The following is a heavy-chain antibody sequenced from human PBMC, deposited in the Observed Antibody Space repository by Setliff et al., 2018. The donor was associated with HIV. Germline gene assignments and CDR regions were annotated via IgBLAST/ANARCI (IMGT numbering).Heavy chain of an antibody. CDR1: GGSISSGSYY. D-gene: IGHD2-15*01. Sequence: SETLSLTCTVSGGSISSGSYYWSWIRQPPGKGLEYIGYIYFTGITNYNPSLQSRVTISIDTTKKQLFLRVRSVTAADTAVYYCARGPYCSGGSCYSSLDYWGQGTLVTVSS. V-gene: IGHV4-61*01. CDR2: IYFTGIT. CDR3: ARGPYCSGGSCYSSLDY. J-gene: IGHJ4*02.